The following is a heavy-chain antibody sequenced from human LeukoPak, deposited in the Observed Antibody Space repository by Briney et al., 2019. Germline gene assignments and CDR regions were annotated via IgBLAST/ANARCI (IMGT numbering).Heavy chain of an antibody. J-gene: IGHJ4*02. Sequence: SQTLSLTCTVSGGSISSGGYYWSWIRQHPGKGLEWIGYICYSGSTYYNPSLKSRVTISVDTSKNHFSLKLSSVTAADTAVYYCARVPPAAYYGSTNYFDYCGQGTLVTVSS. V-gene: IGHV4-31*03. CDR1: GGSISSGGYY. CDR2: ICYSGST. CDR3: ARVPPAAYYGSTNYFDY. D-gene: IGHD3-10*01.